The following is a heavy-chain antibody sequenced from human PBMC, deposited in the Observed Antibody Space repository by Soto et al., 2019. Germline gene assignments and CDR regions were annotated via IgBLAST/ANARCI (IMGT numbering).Heavy chain of an antibody. V-gene: IGHV3-23*01. Sequence: SLRLSCAASGFMFNTYAMTRVRQAPGKGLEWVATITNTGGGTYYADSVKGRFTISRDNSNNRLYLQMYSLRAEDTAVYFCANRPRYYNMDVWGQGTTVTVSS. CDR3: ANRPRYYNMDV. CDR2: ITNTGGGT. CDR1: GFMFNTYA. J-gene: IGHJ6*02.